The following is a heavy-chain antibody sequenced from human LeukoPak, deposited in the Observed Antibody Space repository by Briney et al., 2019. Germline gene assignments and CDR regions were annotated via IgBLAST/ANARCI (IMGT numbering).Heavy chain of an antibody. J-gene: IGHJ5*02. D-gene: IGHD2-2*01. CDR1: GFTFSSYS. Sequence: GGSLRLSCAASGFTFSSYSMNWVRQAPGKGLEWVSSISSSSSYIYYADSVKGRFTISRDNAKNSLYLQMNSLRAEDTAVYYCARARGPAARERWFDPWGQGTLVTVSS. CDR3: ARARGPAARERWFDP. CDR2: ISSSSSYI. V-gene: IGHV3-21*01.